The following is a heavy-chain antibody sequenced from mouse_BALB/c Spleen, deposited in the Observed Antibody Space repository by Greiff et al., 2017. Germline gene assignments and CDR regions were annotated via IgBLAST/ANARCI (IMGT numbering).Heavy chain of an antibody. D-gene: IGHD2-3*01. Sequence: VQGVESGPGLVAPSQSLSITCTVSGFSLTSYGVHWVRQPPGKGLEWLGVIWAGGSTNYNSALMSRLSISKDNSKSQVFLKMNSLQTDDTAMYYCARDRWLLRGAMDDWGQGTSVTVSS. CDR3: ARDRWLLRGAMDD. J-gene: IGHJ4*01. CDR1: GFSLTSYG. V-gene: IGHV2-9*02. CDR2: IWAGGST.